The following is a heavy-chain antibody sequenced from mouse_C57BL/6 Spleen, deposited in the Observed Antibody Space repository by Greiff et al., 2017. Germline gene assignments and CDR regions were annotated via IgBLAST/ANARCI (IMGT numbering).Heavy chain of an antibody. Sequence: QVQLQQPGAELVKPGASVTLSCKASGYTFTSYWMHWVKQRPGQGLEWIGMIHPNSGSTNYNEKFKSKATLTVDTSSSTAYMQLSSLTSEDSAVYYCARIYYYGSVDYWGQGTTLTVSS. CDR2: IHPNSGST. D-gene: IGHD1-1*01. CDR3: ARIYYYGSVDY. V-gene: IGHV1-64*01. CDR1: GYTFTSYW. J-gene: IGHJ2*01.